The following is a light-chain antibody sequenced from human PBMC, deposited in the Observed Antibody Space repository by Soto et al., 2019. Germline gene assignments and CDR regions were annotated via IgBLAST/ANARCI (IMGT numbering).Light chain of an antibody. Sequence: IVLTQSPATLSSSPGERAALSCRASQSVSTSLAWYQHKPGQAPRLFIYDASKRAPGIPARFSGSGSGTDFTLTISAPEPEDFAVYYCQVRDVWPSFGQGTKVEIK. CDR3: QVRDVWPS. J-gene: IGKJ1*01. CDR2: DAS. V-gene: IGKV3-11*01. CDR1: QSVSTS.